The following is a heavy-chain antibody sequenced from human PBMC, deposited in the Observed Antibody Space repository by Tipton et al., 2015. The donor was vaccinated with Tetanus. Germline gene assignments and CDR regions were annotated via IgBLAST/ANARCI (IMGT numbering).Heavy chain of an antibody. CDR2: INAEGTTL. D-gene: IGHD2-21*02. CDR3: ARGMAEASNCGGDCYSDY. CDR1: GFTSSDYY. J-gene: IGHJ4*02. Sequence: SLRLSCEAPGFTSSDYYMTWIRQAPGKGLECVSYINAEGTTLYYADSVKGRFTISRDNAKNSLYLQMNSLRAEDTAVYSCARGMAEASNCGGDCYSDYWGQGTLVTVSS. V-gene: IGHV3-11*04.